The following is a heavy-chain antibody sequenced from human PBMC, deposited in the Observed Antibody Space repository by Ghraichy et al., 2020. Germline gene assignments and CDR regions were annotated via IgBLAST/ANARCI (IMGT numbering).Heavy chain of an antibody. CDR3: AGIDIVLMVGNYYYMDV. CDR2: ISYDGSNK. Sequence: GGSLRLSCAASGFTFSSYGMHWVRQAPGKGLEWVAVISYDGSNKYYADSVKGRFTISRDNSKNTLYLQMNSLRAEDTAVYYCAGIDIVLMVGNYYYMDVWGKGTTVTVSS. CDR1: GFTFSSYG. J-gene: IGHJ6*03. D-gene: IGHD2-8*01. V-gene: IGHV3-30*03.